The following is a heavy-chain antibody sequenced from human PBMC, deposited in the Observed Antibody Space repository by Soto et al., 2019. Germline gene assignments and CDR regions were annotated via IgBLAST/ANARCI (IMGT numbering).Heavy chain of an antibody. CDR1: GFTFSSYE. J-gene: IGHJ4*02. D-gene: IGHD3-22*01. CDR2: ISSSGSTI. Sequence: PGGSLRLSCAASGFTFSSYEMNWVRQAPGKGLEWVSYISSSGSTIYYADSVKGRFTISRDNAKNSLYLQMNSLRAEDTAVYYCASRGVDYYDSSGYWGGDYWGQGTLVTVSS. V-gene: IGHV3-48*03. CDR3: ASRGVDYYDSSGYWGGDY.